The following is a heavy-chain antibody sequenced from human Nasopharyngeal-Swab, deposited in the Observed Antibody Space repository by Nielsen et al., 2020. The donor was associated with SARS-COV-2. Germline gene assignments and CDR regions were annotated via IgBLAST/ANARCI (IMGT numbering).Heavy chain of an antibody. CDR2: ISAYNGNT. Sequence: WVRQAPGQGLEWMGWISAYNGNTNYAQKLQGRVTMTTDTSTSTAYMELSSLRSEDTAVYYCARDTMVRGVIITPYDAFDIRGQGTMVTVSS. D-gene: IGHD3-10*01. J-gene: IGHJ3*02. CDR3: ARDTMVRGVIITPYDAFDI. V-gene: IGHV1-18*01.